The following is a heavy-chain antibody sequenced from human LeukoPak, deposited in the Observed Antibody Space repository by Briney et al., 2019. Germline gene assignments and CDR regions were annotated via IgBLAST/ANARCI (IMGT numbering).Heavy chain of an antibody. V-gene: IGHV1-46*01. CDR2: IYPRDGST. CDR3: ARDQEGFDY. Sequence: ALVKVSCKASGYTFTSNYIHWVRQAPGQGLEWMGMIYPRDGSTSYAQKFQGRVTVTRDTSTSTVHMELSGLRSEDTAVYYCARDQEGFDYWGQGTLVTVSS. J-gene: IGHJ4*02. CDR1: GYTFTSNY.